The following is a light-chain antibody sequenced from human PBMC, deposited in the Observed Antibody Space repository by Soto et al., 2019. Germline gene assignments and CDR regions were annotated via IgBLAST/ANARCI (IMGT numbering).Light chain of an antibody. CDR2: DVT. J-gene: IGLJ1*01. CDR3: CSYAGSNTYV. CDR1: SSDVGGYNF. V-gene: IGLV2-11*01. Sequence: QSVLTQPRSLSGSPGQSVTISCTGTSSDVGGYNFVSWYQQHPGKAPKLMIYDVTKRPSGVPDRFSGSKSGNTASLTISGLQAEDEADYYCCSYAGSNTYVFGTGTKVTVL.